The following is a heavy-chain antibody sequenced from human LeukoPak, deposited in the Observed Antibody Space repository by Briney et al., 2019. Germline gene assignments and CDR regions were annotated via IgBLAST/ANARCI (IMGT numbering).Heavy chain of an antibody. Sequence: SETLSLTCAVYGGSFSGYYWSWIRQPPGKGLEWIGEINHSGSTNYNPSLKSRVTISVDTSKNQFSLKLSSVTAADTAVYYCARGRTIFGVVIIGYLLDYWGQGTLVTASS. V-gene: IGHV4-34*01. J-gene: IGHJ4*02. CDR2: INHSGST. CDR3: ARGRTIFGVVIIGYLLDY. D-gene: IGHD3-3*01. CDR1: GGSFSGYY.